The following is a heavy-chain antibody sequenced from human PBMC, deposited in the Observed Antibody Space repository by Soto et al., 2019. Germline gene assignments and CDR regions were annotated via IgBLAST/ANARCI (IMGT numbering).Heavy chain of an antibody. D-gene: IGHD3-3*01. Sequence: KFQGRVTMTTDTSTTTSYMELRSLTSDDTAVYFCARDWRGAEGFDHWGQGTLVTVSS. J-gene: IGHJ4*02. V-gene: IGHV1-18*01. CDR3: ARDWRGAEGFDH.